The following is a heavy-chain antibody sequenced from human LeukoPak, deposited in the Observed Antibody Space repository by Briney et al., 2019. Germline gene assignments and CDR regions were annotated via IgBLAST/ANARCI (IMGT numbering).Heavy chain of an antibody. CDR3: APGYYYDSSGYGY. Sequence: GGSLRLSCAASGFTFSSYAMSWVRQAPGKGLEWVSAISGSGGSTYYADSVKGWFTISRDNSKNTLYLQMNSLRAEDTAVYYCAPGYYYDSSGYGYWGQGTLVTVSS. CDR2: ISGSGGST. D-gene: IGHD3-22*01. V-gene: IGHV3-23*01. J-gene: IGHJ4*02. CDR1: GFTFSSYA.